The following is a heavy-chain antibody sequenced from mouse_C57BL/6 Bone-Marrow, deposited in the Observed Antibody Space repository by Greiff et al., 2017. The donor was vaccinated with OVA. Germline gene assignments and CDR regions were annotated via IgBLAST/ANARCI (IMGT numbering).Heavy chain of an antibody. V-gene: IGHV1-55*01. J-gene: IGHJ4*01. Sequence: QVQLQQPGAELVKPGASVKMSCKASGYTFTSYWITWVKQRPGQGLEWIGDIYPGSGSTNYNEKFKSKATLTVDTSSSTAYMQLSSLTSEDSAIYYCARWGPETVLPHYYAMDYWGQGTSVTVSS. CDR1: GYTFTSYW. CDR2: IYPGSGST. CDR3: ARWGPETVLPHYYAMDY. D-gene: IGHD1-1*01.